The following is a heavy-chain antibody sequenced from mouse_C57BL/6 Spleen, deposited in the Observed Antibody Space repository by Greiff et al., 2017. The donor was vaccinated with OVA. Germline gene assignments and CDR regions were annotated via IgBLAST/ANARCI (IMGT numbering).Heavy chain of an antibody. Sequence: VQLQQPGAELVRPGSSVKLSCKASGYTFTSYWMHWVKQRPIQGLEWIGNIDPSDSETHYNQKFKDKATLTVDKSSSTAYMQLSSLTSEDSAVYYCARDWDGSYYFDYWGQGTTLTVSS. CDR1: GYTFTSYW. D-gene: IGHD4-1*01. J-gene: IGHJ2*01. CDR3: ARDWDGSYYFDY. CDR2: IDPSDSET. V-gene: IGHV1-52*01.